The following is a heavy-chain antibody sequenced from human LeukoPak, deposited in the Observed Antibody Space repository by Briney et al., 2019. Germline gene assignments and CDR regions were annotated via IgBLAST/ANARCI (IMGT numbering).Heavy chain of an antibody. Sequence: PGGSLRLSCAASGFTFSSYGMHWVRQATGKGLEWVAVISYDGSNKYYADSVKGRFTISRDNSKNTLYLQMNSLRAEDTAVYYCARSELDTVDYWGQGTLVTVSS. CDR3: ARSELDTVDY. CDR1: GFTFSSYG. V-gene: IGHV3-30*03. CDR2: ISYDGSNK. D-gene: IGHD1-14*01. J-gene: IGHJ4*02.